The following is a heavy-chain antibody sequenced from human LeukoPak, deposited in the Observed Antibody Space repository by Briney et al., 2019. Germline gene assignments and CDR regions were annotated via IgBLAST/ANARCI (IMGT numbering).Heavy chain of an antibody. J-gene: IGHJ6*03. CDR1: GFTFSSYS. CDR2: ISNSGSTI. Sequence: GSLRLSCAASGFTFSSYSMNWVRQAPGKGLDWVSYISNSGSTIYYADSVKGRFTISRDNAKKSVYLHMSSLRAEDTALYYCARLSAYYYGSYFYYYMDVWGKGTTVTVSS. CDR3: ARLSAYYYGSYFYYYMDV. V-gene: IGHV3-48*04. D-gene: IGHD3-10*01.